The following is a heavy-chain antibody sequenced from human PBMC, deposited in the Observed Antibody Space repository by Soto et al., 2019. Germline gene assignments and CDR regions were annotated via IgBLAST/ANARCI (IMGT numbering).Heavy chain of an antibody. V-gene: IGHV1-8*01. CDR3: ARPLIGTGAFDI. CDR1: GYGYTAYY. J-gene: IGHJ3*02. D-gene: IGHD1-7*01. Sequence: ASVKVSWKASGYGYTAYYGHWVRQATGQGLEWLGWMNPNSGNTTYAQKFQGRVTMTRNTSISTAYMELSSLRSEDTAVYYCARPLIGTGAFDIWGQGTMVTVSS. CDR2: MNPNSGNT.